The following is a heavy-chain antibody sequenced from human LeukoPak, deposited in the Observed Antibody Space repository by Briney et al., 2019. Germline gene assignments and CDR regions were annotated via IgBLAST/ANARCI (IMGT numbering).Heavy chain of an antibody. V-gene: IGHV1-46*01. J-gene: IGHJ1*01. D-gene: IGHD4-17*01. CDR3: ARGSGDYGDYAFFEYFQH. Sequence: GASVRVSCKASGYTFTSYYMHWVRQAPGQGLEWMGIINPSGGSTSYAQKLQGRVTMTTDTSTSTAYMELRSLRSDDTAVYYCARGSGDYGDYAFFEYFQHWGQGTLVTVSS. CDR1: GYTFTSYY. CDR2: INPSGGST.